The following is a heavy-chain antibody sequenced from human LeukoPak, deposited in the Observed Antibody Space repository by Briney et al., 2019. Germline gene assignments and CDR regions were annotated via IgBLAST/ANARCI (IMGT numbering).Heavy chain of an antibody. D-gene: IGHD6-19*01. V-gene: IGHV1-18*01. J-gene: IGHJ4*02. CDR3: ARDSGIAVAGTFGV. Sequence: ASVKVSCKASGYTFTSYGISWVRQAPGQGLEWMGWISAYNGNTNYAQKFQGRVTMTRDTSTSTAYMELRSLRSDDTAVYYCARDSGIAVAGTFGVWGQGTLVTVSS. CDR2: ISAYNGNT. CDR1: GYTFTSYG.